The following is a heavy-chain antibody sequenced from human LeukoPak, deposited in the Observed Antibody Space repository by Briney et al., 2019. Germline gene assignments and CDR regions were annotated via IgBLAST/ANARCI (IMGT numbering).Heavy chain of an antibody. J-gene: IGHJ3*02. CDR3: AEFDRQIVVAITTGANAFDI. CDR1: GFTFSSYA. V-gene: IGHV3-23*01. CDR2: ISGSGGST. D-gene: IGHD3-22*01. Sequence: GGSLRLSCAASGFTFSSYAMSWVRQAPGKGLEWVSAISGSGGSTYYADSVKGRFTISRDNSKNTLYLQMNSLRAEDTAVYYCAEFDRQIVVAITTGANAFDIWGQGTMVTVSS.